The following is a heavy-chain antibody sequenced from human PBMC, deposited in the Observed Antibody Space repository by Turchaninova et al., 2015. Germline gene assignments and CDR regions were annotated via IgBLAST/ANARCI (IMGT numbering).Heavy chain of an antibody. V-gene: IGHV2-70*01. CDR3: ARGVRYTYGKGSWFDP. Sequence: QVPLRESGPALVKPTETPPLTCLFSGFSLSPSGRCVTWIRQPPGKALDWLALIEWEGDKYYSSSLKTRLTISKDSSKNQVVLTMTDMDPVDTATYYCARGVRYTYGKGSWFDPWGQGTLVSVSS. CDR1: GFSLSPSGRC. CDR2: IEWEGDK. D-gene: IGHD5-18*01. J-gene: IGHJ5*02.